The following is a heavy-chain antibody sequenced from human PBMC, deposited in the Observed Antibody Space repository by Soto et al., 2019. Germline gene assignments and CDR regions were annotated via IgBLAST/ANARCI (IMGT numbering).Heavy chain of an antibody. V-gene: IGHV3-48*02. CDR1: GFTFSTPS. CDR3: VFDLWLVSTV. Sequence: EVQLVESGGGLVQPGGSLKLSCAASGFTFSTPSMNWVRQAPGRGQEWVSDIHSSSCWEVYADSVRGRFTVSRDNAKNSLQLQMSSLRDKDTAVYYCVFDLWLVSTVWGKGTRVTVSS. J-gene: IGHJ6*04. CDR2: IHSSSCWE. D-gene: IGHD3-3*01.